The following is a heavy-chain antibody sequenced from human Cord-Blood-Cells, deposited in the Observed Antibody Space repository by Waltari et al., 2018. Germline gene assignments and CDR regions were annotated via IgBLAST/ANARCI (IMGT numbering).Heavy chain of an antibody. D-gene: IGHD4-17*01. CDR2: IYYSGST. CDR1: GGSISSSRYY. Sequence: QLQLQESGPGLVKPSETLSLTCTASGGSISSSRYYWGWIRRPPGKGLEWIGSIYYSGSTYYNPSLKSRVTISVDTSKNQFSLKLSSVTAADTAVYYCAVTVTNWFDPWGQGTLVTVSS. V-gene: IGHV4-39*01. J-gene: IGHJ5*02. CDR3: AVTVTNWFDP.